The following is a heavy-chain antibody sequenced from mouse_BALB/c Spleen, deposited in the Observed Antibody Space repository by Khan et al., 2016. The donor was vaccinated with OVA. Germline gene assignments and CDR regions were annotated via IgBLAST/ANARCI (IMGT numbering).Heavy chain of an antibody. J-gene: IGHJ2*01. D-gene: IGHD1-1*01. Sequence: EVELVESGGGLVQPGGSRKLSCGASGFTFSSFGMHWVRQAPEKGLEWVAYISGDSYTIYYTDTVKGRFTISRDNPKNTLFLQMTSLRSEDMAMYYCARSYFYGYYFDQWGQGTTLTVSS. CDR2: ISGDSYTI. CDR3: ARSYFYGYYFDQ. V-gene: IGHV5-17*02. CDR1: GFTFSSFG.